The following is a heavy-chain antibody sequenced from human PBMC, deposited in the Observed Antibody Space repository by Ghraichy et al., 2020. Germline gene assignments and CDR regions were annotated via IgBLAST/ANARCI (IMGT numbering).Heavy chain of an antibody. CDR2: IHTDGSKT. CDR3: VRAFDV. CDR1: GYTFNNYW. V-gene: IGHV3-74*01. J-gene: IGHJ3*01. Sequence: GGSLRLSCAASGYTFNNYWMHWVRHAPGKGLVWISRIHTDGSKTHYADSVKGRFTISRDNAQNTLYLQMNSLRVEDTAVYYCVRAFDVWGQGTMVTVAS.